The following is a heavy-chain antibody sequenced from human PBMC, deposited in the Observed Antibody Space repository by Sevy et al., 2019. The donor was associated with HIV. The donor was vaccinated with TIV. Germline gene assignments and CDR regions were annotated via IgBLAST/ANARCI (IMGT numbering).Heavy chain of an antibody. J-gene: IGHJ4*02. CDR1: GFTFSSYS. CDR2: ISGSSNYI. CDR3: ARGPPDGSYDYFDY. V-gene: IGHV3-21*06. D-gene: IGHD1-26*01. Sequence: GGSLRLSCAASGFTFSSYSMNWVRQAPGKELEWVSAISGSSNYIYYAESVKGRFIISRDNVKNTLYLQMSSLRADDTAVYYCARGPPDGSYDYFDYWGQGTLVTVSS.